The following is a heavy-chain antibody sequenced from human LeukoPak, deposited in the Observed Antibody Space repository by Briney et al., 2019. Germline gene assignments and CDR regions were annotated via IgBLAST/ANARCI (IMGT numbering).Heavy chain of an antibody. CDR3: ARSITIFGVVIPGDY. CDR1: GYTFTSYA. V-gene: IGHV1-18*01. J-gene: IGHJ4*02. CDR2: ISAYNGNT. Sequence: ASVKVSCKASGYTFTSYAMNWVRQAPGQGLEWMGWISAYNGNTNYAQKLQGRVTMTTDTSTSTAYMELRSLRSDDTAVYYCARSITIFGVVIPGDYWGREPWSPSPQ. D-gene: IGHD3-3*01.